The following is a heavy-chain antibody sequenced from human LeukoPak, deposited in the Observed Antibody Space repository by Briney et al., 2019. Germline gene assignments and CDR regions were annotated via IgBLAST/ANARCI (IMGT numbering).Heavy chain of an antibody. CDR2: INPNSGGT. CDR3: AFYDSSGYHEAGSFDY. Sequence: ASVKVSCKASGYTFTGYYMHWVRQAPGQGLEWMGWINPNSGGTNYAQKFQGWVTMTRDTSISTAYMELSRLRSENTAVYYCAFYDSSGYHEAGSFDYWGQGTLVTVSS. D-gene: IGHD3-22*01. V-gene: IGHV1-2*04. CDR1: GYTFTGYY. J-gene: IGHJ4*02.